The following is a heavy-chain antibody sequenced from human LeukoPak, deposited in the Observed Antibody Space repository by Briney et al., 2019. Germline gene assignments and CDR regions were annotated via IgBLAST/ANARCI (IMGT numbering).Heavy chain of an antibody. CDR2: ISGSGANT. V-gene: IGHV3-23*01. CDR1: AFTFNSYA. Sequence: PGGSLRLSCAASAFTFNSYAMSWVRQAPGKGLEWVSAISGSGANTYYADSVKGRFTISRDNSKNTLYLQMNSLRAEDTAVYYCARDQVFRYFDYWGQGTLVTVSS. CDR3: ARDQVFRYFDY. D-gene: IGHD2/OR15-2a*01. J-gene: IGHJ4*02.